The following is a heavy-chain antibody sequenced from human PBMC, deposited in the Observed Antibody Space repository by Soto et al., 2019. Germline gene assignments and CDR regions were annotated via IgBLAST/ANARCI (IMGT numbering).Heavy chain of an antibody. CDR1: GGTFDNYV. CDR2: IIPSSETT. CDR3: ARRHVSSIHFLRFDD. V-gene: IGHV1-69*13. D-gene: IGHD3-3*02. Sequence: ASVKVSCKASGGTFDNYVLNWVRQAPGQGLEWVGGIIPSSETTNYAQKFQGRLTLIADANIVYMELSSLRSDDTAIYYCARRHVSSIHFLRFDDWGQGTLVTVSS. J-gene: IGHJ4*02.